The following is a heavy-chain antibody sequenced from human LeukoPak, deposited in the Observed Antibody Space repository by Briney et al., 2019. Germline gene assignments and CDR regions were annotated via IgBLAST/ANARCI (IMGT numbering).Heavy chain of an antibody. CDR2: IIPILGIA. CDR3: ATFLYYDFWSGYYPYYYGMDV. J-gene: IGHJ6*02. CDR1: GGTFSSYA. D-gene: IGHD3-3*01. V-gene: IGHV1-69*04. Sequence: GASVKVYCKASGGTFSSYAISWVRQAPGQGLEWMGRIIPILGIANYAQKFQGRVTITADKSTSTAYMELSSLRSEDTAVYYCATFLYYDFWSGYYPYYYGMDVWGQGTTVTVSS.